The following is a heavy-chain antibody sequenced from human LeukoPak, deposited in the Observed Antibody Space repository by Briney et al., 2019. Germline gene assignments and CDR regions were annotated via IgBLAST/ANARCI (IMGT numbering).Heavy chain of an antibody. J-gene: IGHJ4*02. V-gene: IGHV1-46*01. CDR1: GYTFTTYY. CDR2: INPSGGTT. Sequence: ASVKVSCKASGYTFTTYYIRWVRQAPGQGLEWMGIINPSGGTTTYAQKFQGRITMTRDTSTSTVYMELSSLRSEDTAVYYCVREQGITLVRGPVDYWGQGTLVTVSS. CDR3: VREQGITLVRGPVDY. D-gene: IGHD3-10*01.